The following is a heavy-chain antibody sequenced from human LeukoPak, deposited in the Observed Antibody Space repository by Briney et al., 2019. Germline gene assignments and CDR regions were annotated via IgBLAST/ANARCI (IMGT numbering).Heavy chain of an antibody. D-gene: IGHD3-3*01. CDR2: INTKSGRT. V-gene: IGHV1-2*02. Sequence: ASVRVSCKTSGYSFTDYYIHWVRQAPGQGLEWMGWINTKSGRTSSARKFQGRVTMTRDPSITTVYMDMAWLTSDDTAIYFYARADFIDAGPYLIGPWGQGTLVTVSS. CDR1: GYSFTDYY. CDR3: ARADFIDAGPYLIGP. J-gene: IGHJ5*02.